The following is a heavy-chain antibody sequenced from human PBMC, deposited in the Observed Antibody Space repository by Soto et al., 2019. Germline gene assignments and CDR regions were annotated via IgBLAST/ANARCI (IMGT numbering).Heavy chain of an antibody. V-gene: IGHV3-15*07. CDR1: GFTCSNAW. CDR2: VKSKNDGGTT. Sequence: CGSLRLPWGAAGFTCSNAWINRVRQAPGKGLEWVGRVKSKNDGGTTDFAAPVKGRFAISRDDSKNMVYLEMNSLQTEDTAIYYCTTDSYITSIIVRFDYWGHGTLVTVSS. CDR3: TTDSYITSIIVRFDY. J-gene: IGHJ4*01. D-gene: IGHD3-22*01.